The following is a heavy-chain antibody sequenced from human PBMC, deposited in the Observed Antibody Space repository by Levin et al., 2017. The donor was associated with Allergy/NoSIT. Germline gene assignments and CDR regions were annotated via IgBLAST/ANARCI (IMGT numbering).Heavy chain of an antibody. V-gene: IGHV3-15*01. J-gene: IGHJ6*02. CDR3: GRMTAVTTGFFYYYYGMDV. CDR2: IKSKTDGGST. Sequence: GESLKISCAASGFTLNNAWMSWVRQAPGKGLEWVGRIKSKTDGGSTDYVAPVKGRFTISRDDSKNTLYLQMNSLKTEDTAVYYCGRMTAVTTGFFYYYYGMDVWGQGTPVTVSS. CDR1: GFTLNNAW. D-gene: IGHD4-11*01.